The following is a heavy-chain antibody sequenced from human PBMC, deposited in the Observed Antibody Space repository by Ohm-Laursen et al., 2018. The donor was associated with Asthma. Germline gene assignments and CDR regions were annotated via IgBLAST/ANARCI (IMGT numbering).Heavy chain of an antibody. CDR1: GDSISSGNNY. Sequence: TLSLTCTVSGDSISSGNNYWSWIRQHPGKGLEWIGYIYYSGLTYSNPSLRSRVTLSVDTSTNQFSLNLTSMTAADTAVYYFARGAFYYESTGYFFFGHWGQGALVTVSS. CDR3: ARGAFYYESTGYFFFGH. J-gene: IGHJ4*02. D-gene: IGHD3-22*01. V-gene: IGHV4-31*03. CDR2: IYYSGLT.